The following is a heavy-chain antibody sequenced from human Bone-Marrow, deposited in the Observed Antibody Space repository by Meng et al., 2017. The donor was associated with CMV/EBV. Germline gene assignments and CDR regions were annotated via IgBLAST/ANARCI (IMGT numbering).Heavy chain of an antibody. CDR1: GFTFSSYA. Sequence: QVQLVGSGGGVVQPGRSLRLSCAASGFTFSSYAMHWVRQAPGKGLEWVAVISYDGSNKYYADSVKGRFTISRDNSKNTLYLQMNSLRAEDTAVYYCARERTAGTRYFDLWGRGTLVTVSS. J-gene: IGHJ2*01. D-gene: IGHD6-13*01. CDR2: ISYDGSNK. V-gene: IGHV3-30-3*01. CDR3: ARERTAGTRYFDL.